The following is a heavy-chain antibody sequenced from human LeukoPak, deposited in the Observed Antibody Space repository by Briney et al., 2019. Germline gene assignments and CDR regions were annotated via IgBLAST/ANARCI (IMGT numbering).Heavy chain of an antibody. CDR3: ARDREWFDP. CDR1: GFTFSNYW. CDR2: IKQDGSEK. V-gene: IGHV3-7*01. Sequence: PGGSLRLSCAASGFTFSNYWMSRVRQAPGKGLEWVANIKQDGSEKYYVDSVKGRFTISRDSAKKSLYLQMNSLRAEDTAAYYCARDREWFDPWGQGTLVTVSS. J-gene: IGHJ5*02.